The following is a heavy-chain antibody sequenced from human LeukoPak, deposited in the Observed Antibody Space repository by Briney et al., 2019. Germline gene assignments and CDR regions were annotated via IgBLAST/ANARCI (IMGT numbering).Heavy chain of an antibody. V-gene: IGHV1-18*01. CDR1: GYTFTSYG. Sequence: ASVKVPCKASGYTFTSYGISWVRQAPGQGLEWMGWISAYNGNTNYAQKLQGRVTMTTDTSTSTAYMELRSLRSDDTAVYYCARDPDVLVVRGLINDYWGQGTLVTVSS. D-gene: IGHD2-8*02. J-gene: IGHJ4*02. CDR2: ISAYNGNT. CDR3: ARDPDVLVVRGLINDY.